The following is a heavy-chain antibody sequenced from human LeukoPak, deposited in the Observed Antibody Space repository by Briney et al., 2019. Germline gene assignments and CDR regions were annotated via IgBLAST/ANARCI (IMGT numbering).Heavy chain of an antibody. CDR2: INPNSGGT. V-gene: IGHV1-2*02. CDR1: GYTFTDYY. Sequence: GASVKVSCKASGYTFTDYYMHWVRQAPGQGLEWMGWINPNSGGTKYAQKFQGRVTITRDTSINTAYMELIRLTYDDTAVYYCAGLPRYNWNEPLDYWGQGTLVTVSS. D-gene: IGHD1-20*01. J-gene: IGHJ4*02. CDR3: AGLPRYNWNEPLDY.